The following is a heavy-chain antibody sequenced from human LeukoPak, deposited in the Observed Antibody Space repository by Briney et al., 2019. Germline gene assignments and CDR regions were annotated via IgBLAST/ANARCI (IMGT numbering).Heavy chain of an antibody. J-gene: IGHJ4*02. Sequence: GGSLRLSCAASGFTFSSYGMHWVRQAPGKGLECVAFIRYDGSNKYYADSVKGRFTISRDNSKNTLYLQMNSLRAEDTAVYYCAKDPGGYCTNGVCGYFDYWGQGTLVTVSS. D-gene: IGHD2-8*01. CDR3: AKDPGGYCTNGVCGYFDY. V-gene: IGHV3-30*02. CDR1: GFTFSSYG. CDR2: IRYDGSNK.